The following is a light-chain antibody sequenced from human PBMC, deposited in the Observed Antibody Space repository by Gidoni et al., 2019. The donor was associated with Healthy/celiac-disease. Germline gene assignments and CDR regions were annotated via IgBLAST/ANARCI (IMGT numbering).Light chain of an antibody. CDR2: AAS. J-gene: IGKJ1*01. CDR1: QSISSY. CDR3: QQSYNTPRT. Sequence: DIQLTQSPSSLSASVGDRVTITCRASQSISSYLNWYQQKPGKAPKLLIYAASSLQSGVPSRFSGSGSGTDFTLTISSLQPEDFATYYCQQSYNTPRTFGQXTTVEI. V-gene: IGKV1-39*01.